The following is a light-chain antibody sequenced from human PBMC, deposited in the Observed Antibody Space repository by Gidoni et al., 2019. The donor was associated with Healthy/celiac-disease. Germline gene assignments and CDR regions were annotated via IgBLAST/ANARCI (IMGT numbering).Light chain of an antibody. Sequence: EIVMTQSPATLSVSPGARAPLSCRASQSVSSNLAWYQQKPGQAPRLLIYGASTRATGIPARFSGSGSGTEFTLTISSLQSEDFAVYYCQQYNNWPRTFXQXTKVEIK. CDR1: QSVSSN. CDR2: GAS. J-gene: IGKJ1*01. CDR3: QQYNNWPRT. V-gene: IGKV3-15*01.